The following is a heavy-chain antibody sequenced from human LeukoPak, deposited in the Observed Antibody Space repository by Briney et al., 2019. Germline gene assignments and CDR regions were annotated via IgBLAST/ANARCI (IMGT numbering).Heavy chain of an antibody. CDR3: ATEQFFSGSGSYIVH. V-gene: IGHV3-30*04. CDR2: ASHDGVKQ. Sequence: PGGSLRLSCSASGFTFSSYAMHWVRQAPGEGLEWVAVASHDGVKQFYAGSVKGRFSISRDNSKNMLYLQINSLRREDTAVFYCATEQFFSGSGSYIVHWGQGTQVTVSS. CDR1: GFTFSSYA. D-gene: IGHD3-10*01. J-gene: IGHJ4*02.